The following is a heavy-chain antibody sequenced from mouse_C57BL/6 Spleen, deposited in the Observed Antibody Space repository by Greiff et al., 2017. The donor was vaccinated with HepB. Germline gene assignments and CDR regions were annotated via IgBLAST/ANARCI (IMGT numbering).Heavy chain of an antibody. Sequence: LVKPGASVKLSCKASGYTFTEYTIHWVKQRSGQGLEWIGWFYPGSGSIKYNEKFKDKATLTADKSSSTVYMELSRLTSEDSAVYFCARHEAPRITTEGGFAYWGQGTLVTVSA. CDR3: ARHEAPRITTEGGFAY. D-gene: IGHD1-1*01. V-gene: IGHV1-62-2*01. CDR2: FYPGSGSI. CDR1: GYTFTEYT. J-gene: IGHJ3*01.